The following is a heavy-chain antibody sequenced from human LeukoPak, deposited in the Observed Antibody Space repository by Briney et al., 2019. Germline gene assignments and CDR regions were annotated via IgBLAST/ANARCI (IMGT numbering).Heavy chain of an antibody. CDR3: ARNVTPYFYYYMDV. CDR1: GFTFSSFT. Sequence: GGSLRLSCAASGFTFSSFTMNWVRQAPGKGLEWVANIKQDGSEKYYVDSLKGRFTISRDNAKNSLSLQMNSLRAEDTAVYYCARNVTPYFYYYMDVWGKGTTVTVSS. CDR2: IKQDGSEK. D-gene: IGHD1-14*01. J-gene: IGHJ6*03. V-gene: IGHV3-7*01.